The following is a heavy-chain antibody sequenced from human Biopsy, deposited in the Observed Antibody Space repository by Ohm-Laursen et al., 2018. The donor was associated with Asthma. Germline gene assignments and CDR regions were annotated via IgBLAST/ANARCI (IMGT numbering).Heavy chain of an antibody. CDR3: ARPRWGPYGY. CDR2: ISSSSSTI. CDR1: GFTYSSYS. D-gene: IGHD4-17*01. V-gene: IGHV3-48*02. J-gene: IGHJ4*02. Sequence: SLRLSCTASGFTYSSYSMNWVRQAPGKGLEWVSYISSSSSTIYYADSVKGRFTISRDNAKNSLYLQMNSLRDEDTAVYYCARPRWGPYGYWGQGTLVTVSS.